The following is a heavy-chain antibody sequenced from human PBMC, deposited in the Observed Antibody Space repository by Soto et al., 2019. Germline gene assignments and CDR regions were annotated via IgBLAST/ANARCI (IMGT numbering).Heavy chain of an antibody. CDR3: AREPATAKPEGVDF. CDR1: GYTFSDYY. CDR2: INPNSGGT. D-gene: IGHD1-1*01. Sequence: QVQLVQSGAEVRKPGASVKVSCKASGYTFSDYYIHWVRQAPGQGLEGMGWINPNSGGTKYAPKFQGGVTMTRDSSLTTAYMELSRLRSGDTAVYYCAREPATAKPEGVDFWGQGTLVTVSS. J-gene: IGHJ4*02. V-gene: IGHV1-2*02.